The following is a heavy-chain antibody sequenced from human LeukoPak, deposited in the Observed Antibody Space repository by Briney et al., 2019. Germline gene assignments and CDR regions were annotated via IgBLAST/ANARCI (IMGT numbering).Heavy chain of an antibody. V-gene: IGHV4-4*07. CDR2: IYTSGST. D-gene: IGHD2-2*01. J-gene: IGHJ5*02. Sequence: SETLSLTCTVSGGFISSYYWSWIRQPAGKGLEWIGRIYTSGSTNYNPSLKSRVTMSVDTSKNQFSLELSSVTAADTAVYYCARDGIVVVPAAINSGFDPWGQGTLVTVSS. CDR3: ARDGIVVVPAAINSGFDP. CDR1: GGFISSYY.